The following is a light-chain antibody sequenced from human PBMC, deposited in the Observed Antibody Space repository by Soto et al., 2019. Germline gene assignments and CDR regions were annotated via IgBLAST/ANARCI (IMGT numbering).Light chain of an antibody. V-gene: IGKV3D-15*01. CDR1: QSVGVN. CDR2: DAS. J-gene: IGKJ1*01. CDR3: QQYSNWPSWT. Sequence: EIVLTQSPGSLSLSPGEGASLSCRASQSVGVNVAWHQQRPGLAPRLLIYDASSRAVGIPDRFSGSGSGTEFTLTISSLQSEDFAVYYCQQYSNWPSWTFGQGTKVEVK.